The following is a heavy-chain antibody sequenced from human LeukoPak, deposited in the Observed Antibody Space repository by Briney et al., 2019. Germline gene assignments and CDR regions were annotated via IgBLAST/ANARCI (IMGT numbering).Heavy chain of an antibody. CDR1: GFTFSSYG. CDR3: AKDKGMATISFDAFDI. CDR2: ISYDGSNK. Sequence: PGGSLRLSCAASGFTFSSYGMHWVRQAPGKGLEWVAVISYDGSNKYYADSVKGRFTISRDNSKNTLYLQMNSLRAEDTAVYYCAKDKGMATISFDAFDIWGQGTMVTVSS. V-gene: IGHV3-30*18. J-gene: IGHJ3*02. D-gene: IGHD5-24*01.